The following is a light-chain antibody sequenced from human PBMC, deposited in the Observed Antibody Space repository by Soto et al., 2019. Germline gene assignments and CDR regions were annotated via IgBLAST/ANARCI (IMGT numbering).Light chain of an antibody. CDR2: AAA. CDR3: QKYNSAPWT. V-gene: IGKV1-27*01. CDR1: QGISNY. J-gene: IGKJ1*01. Sequence: DIQMTQSPSSLSASGGDRVTISCRASQGISNYLAWYQQKPGKVPKLLIYAAATLQSGVPSRFSGSGSGTDFTLTISSLQPEDVATYYCQKYNSAPWTFGQGTKVEIK.